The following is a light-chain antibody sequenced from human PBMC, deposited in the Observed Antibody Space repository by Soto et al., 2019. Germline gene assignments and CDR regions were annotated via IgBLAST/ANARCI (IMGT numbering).Light chain of an antibody. Sequence: IAMTQFPATLSAFPGERVTLSCRASQSIRSNLAWYQQKPGQAPRLLIYGATSRATGIPARFNGSGSGTEFTLSISSLQSEDIAVYYCQQYNNWPTFGQGTKVEIK. CDR2: GAT. CDR3: QQYNNWPT. CDR1: QSIRSN. J-gene: IGKJ1*01. V-gene: IGKV3-15*01.